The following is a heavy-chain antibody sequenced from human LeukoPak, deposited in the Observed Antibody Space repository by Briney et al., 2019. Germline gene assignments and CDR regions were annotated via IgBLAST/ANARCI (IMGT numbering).Heavy chain of an antibody. CDR2: IKEDGSEK. Sequence: GGSLRLSCAASGFTFSNWMTWVRQAPGKGLEWVANIKEDGSEKYYVDSVKGRFTISRDNAKNSLSLQLNSLSAEDTAVYYCARERLQSVNWFDPWGQGTLVTVSS. CDR3: ARERLQSVNWFDP. CDR1: GFTFSNW. V-gene: IGHV3-7*01. J-gene: IGHJ5*02. D-gene: IGHD4-11*01.